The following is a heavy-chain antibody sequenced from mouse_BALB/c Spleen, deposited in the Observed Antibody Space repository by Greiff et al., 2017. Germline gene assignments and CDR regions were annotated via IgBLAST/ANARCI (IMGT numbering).Heavy chain of an antibody. J-gene: IGHJ3*01. CDR1: GFTFSSYA. CDR3: ARDPFAY. V-gene: IGHV5-6-5*01. CDR2: ISSGGST. Sequence: VQRVESGGGLVKPGGSLKLSCAASGFTFSSYAMSWVRQTPEKRLEWVASISSGGSTYYPDSVKGRFTISRDNARNILYLQMSSLRSEDTAMYYCARDPFAYWGQGTLVTVSA.